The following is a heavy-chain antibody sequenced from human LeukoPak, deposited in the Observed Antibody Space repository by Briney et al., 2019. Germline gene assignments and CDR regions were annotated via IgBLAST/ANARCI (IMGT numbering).Heavy chain of an antibody. Sequence: GGSLRLSCAASGFSFSGYVMYWVRQAPGKGLEGVAVIRRDGSYKDYADSVKGRFTISRDNHKYTVSLEMNSLRPEDTAVYYCARDRRDNYGYNYWGQGTLVTVSS. CDR3: ARDRRDNYGYNY. D-gene: IGHD5-18*01. V-gene: IGHV3-30*02. CDR1: GFSFSGYV. J-gene: IGHJ4*02. CDR2: IRRDGSYK.